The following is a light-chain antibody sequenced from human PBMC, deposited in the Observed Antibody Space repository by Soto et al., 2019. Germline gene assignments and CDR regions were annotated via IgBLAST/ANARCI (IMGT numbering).Light chain of an antibody. J-gene: IGKJ2*01. V-gene: IGKV1-5*03. CDR2: KAS. CDR3: QHYNSYPYT. Sequence: DLQMTQSPSTLSASVGDRVTITCRASQTISNWLAWYQQRPGKAPNLLIYKASSLESGVSSRFSGSGSGTAFTLTISSLQPDDFATYYCQHYNSYPYTFGQGTKLEIK. CDR1: QTISNW.